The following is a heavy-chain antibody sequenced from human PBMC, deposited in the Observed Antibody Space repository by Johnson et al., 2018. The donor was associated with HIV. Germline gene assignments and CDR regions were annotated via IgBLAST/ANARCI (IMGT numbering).Heavy chain of an antibody. V-gene: IGHV3-20*04. D-gene: IGHD3-3*01. Sequence: VQLVESGGGVVQPGRSLRLSCAASGFTFSSYAMHWVRQAPGKGLEWVSGINWNGGRTGYADSVKGRFTIFRDNAKNSLYLRMNSLRAEDTAVYYCAKTRLRFLEWYDAFDIWGQGTMVTVSS. CDR3: AKTRLRFLEWYDAFDI. CDR2: INWNGGRT. CDR1: GFTFSSYA. J-gene: IGHJ3*02.